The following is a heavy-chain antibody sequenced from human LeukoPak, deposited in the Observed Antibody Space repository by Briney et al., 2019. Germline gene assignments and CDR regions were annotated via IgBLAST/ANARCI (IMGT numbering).Heavy chain of an antibody. CDR1: GASINSHY. V-gene: IGHV4-59*05. Sequence: SETLSLTCTVSGASINSHYWSWIRQPAGKGLEWIGSIYYSGSTYYNPSLKSRVTISVDTSKNQFSLKLSSVTAADTAVYYCARLQAYSSSLLIWGQGTMVTVSS. D-gene: IGHD6-13*01. CDR3: ARLQAYSSSLLI. CDR2: IYYSGST. J-gene: IGHJ3*02.